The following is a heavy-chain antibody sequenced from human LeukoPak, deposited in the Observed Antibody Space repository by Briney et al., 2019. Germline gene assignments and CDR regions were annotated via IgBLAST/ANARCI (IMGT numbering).Heavy chain of an antibody. Sequence: TGGSLRLSCAASGFTFSSYNMNWVRQAPGKGLEWVSYISSDSGTIYYADSVKGRFTISRDNAKNSLYLQMNSLRDEDTAVYYCARDSGLGQLLLLPYWGQGTLVTVSS. CDR2: ISSDSGTI. V-gene: IGHV3-48*02. J-gene: IGHJ4*02. D-gene: IGHD2-2*01. CDR3: ARDSGLGQLLLLPY. CDR1: GFTFSSYN.